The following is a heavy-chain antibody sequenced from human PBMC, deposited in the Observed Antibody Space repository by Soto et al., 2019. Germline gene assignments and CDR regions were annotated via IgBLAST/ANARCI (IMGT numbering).Heavy chain of an antibody. J-gene: IGHJ4*02. V-gene: IGHV1-69*01. CDR1: GGTFSSYA. CDR2: IIPIFGTA. Sequence: QVQLVQSGAEVKKPGSSVKVSCKASGGTFSSYAISWVRQAPGQGLEWMGGIIPIFGTANYAQQFQGRVTITADESKCTAYMELSSLRSEDTAVYYCARDSGWELLRGYFDYWGQGTLVTVSS. CDR3: ARDSGWELLRGYFDY. D-gene: IGHD1-26*01.